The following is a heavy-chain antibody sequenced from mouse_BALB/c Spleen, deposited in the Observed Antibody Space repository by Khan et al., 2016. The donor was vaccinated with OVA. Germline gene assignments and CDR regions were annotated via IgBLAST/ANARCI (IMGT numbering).Heavy chain of an antibody. D-gene: IGHD1-1*01. CDR1: GFSLTSYG. CDR3: ATITTELYCYAMDY. V-gene: IGHV2-3*01. Sequence: QVQLKESGPGLVAPSQSLSITCTVSGFSLTSYGVSWVRQPPGKGLEWLGVIWGDGSTNYHSALISRLSISKDNSTSQVFLKLNSLQTADTATYYWATITTELYCYAMDYWGQGTSVTVSS. J-gene: IGHJ4*01. CDR2: IWGDGST.